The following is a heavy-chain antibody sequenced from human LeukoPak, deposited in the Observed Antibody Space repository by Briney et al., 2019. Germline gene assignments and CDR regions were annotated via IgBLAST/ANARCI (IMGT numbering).Heavy chain of an antibody. D-gene: IGHD5-24*01. CDR2: INDSGSI. CDR3: ARGRRW. Sequence: KPSETLSLTCAVYGGSFSGYYWTWIRQPPGKGLEWIGEINDSGSINYNPTLKSRVTISVDASKNQFSLKLTSVTAADTAVYYCARGRRWWGRGTLVTVSS. CDR1: GGSFSGYY. J-gene: IGHJ4*02. V-gene: IGHV4-34*01.